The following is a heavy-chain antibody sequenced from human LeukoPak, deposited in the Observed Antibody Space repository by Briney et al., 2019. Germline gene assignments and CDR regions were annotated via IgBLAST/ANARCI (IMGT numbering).Heavy chain of an antibody. CDR3: ARESGLLGDY. J-gene: IGHJ4*02. D-gene: IGHD3-22*01. Sequence: GGSLRLSCAASGFTFSSNYMSWVRQAPGKGLEWVSVIYRGGSTYYADSVKGRFTIPRHNSKNTLYLQMNSLRAEDTAMYYCARESGLLGDYWGQGTLVTVSS. V-gene: IGHV3-53*04. CDR2: IYRGGST. CDR1: GFTFSSNY.